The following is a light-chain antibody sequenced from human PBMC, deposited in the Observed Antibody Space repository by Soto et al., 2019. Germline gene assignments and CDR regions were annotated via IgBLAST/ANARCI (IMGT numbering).Light chain of an antibody. CDR3: QQYSVWPLT. Sequence: EIVLTQSPASLSGSPLERSALSGRASQSVSSNLAWYQQKPGQPPRLLIFGASTRATGIPARFSGSGSEAEFTLTISSLQSEDFAVYYCQQYSVWPLTFGGGTKVDIK. J-gene: IGKJ4*01. CDR1: QSVSSN. CDR2: GAS. V-gene: IGKV3D-15*01.